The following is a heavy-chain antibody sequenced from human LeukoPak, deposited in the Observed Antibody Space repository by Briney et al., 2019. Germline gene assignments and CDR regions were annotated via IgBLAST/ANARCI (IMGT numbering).Heavy chain of an antibody. Sequence: GGSLRLSCAASGFTFSSHSMNWVRQAPGKGLEWVSSISSSSSYIYYADSVKGRFTISRDNAKNSLYLQMNSLRAEDTAVYYCASQEQGGWDYWGQGTLVTVSS. CDR1: GFTFSSHS. CDR2: ISSSSSYI. CDR3: ASQEQGGWDY. J-gene: IGHJ4*02. V-gene: IGHV3-21*01. D-gene: IGHD6-19*01.